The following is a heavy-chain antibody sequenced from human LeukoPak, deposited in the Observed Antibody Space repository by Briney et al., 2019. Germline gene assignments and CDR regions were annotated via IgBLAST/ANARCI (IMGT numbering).Heavy chain of an antibody. Sequence: SETLSLTCAVYGGSFSGYYWSWIRQPPGKGLEWIGEINHSGSTNYNPSLKSRVTMSVDTSKNQFSLKLSSVTAADTAVYYCARGPIGDYGDLRIDYWGQRTLVTVSS. CDR3: ARGPIGDYGDLRIDY. CDR1: GGSFSGYY. J-gene: IGHJ4*02. V-gene: IGHV4-34*01. D-gene: IGHD4-17*01. CDR2: INHSGST.